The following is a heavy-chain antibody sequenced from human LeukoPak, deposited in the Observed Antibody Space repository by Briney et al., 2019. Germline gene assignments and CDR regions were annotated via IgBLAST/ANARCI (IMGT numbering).Heavy chain of an antibody. V-gene: IGHV3-53*01. CDR1: GFTDSTSY. D-gene: IGHD3-10*01. Sequence: GGSLRLSCAASGFTDSTSYMNWVRQAPRKGLAWVSVIYSGGRTSYADSVKGRFTISRDNSKNTLYLQMNSLRAEDTAVYYCAREPYGSGSYLDAFDIWGQGTMVTVSS. CDR2: IYSGGRT. J-gene: IGHJ3*02. CDR3: AREPYGSGSYLDAFDI.